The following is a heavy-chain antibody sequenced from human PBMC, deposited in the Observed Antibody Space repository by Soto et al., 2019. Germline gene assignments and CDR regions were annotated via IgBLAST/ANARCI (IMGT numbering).Heavy chain of an antibody. CDR3: ATDGAAGRVMCV. V-gene: IGHV3-21*01. CDR2: IDSTGSYI. CDR1: GLTFYTFG. D-gene: IGHD6-13*01. J-gene: IGHJ6*02. Sequence: EVQLVESGGGLVKPGGSLRLSCAASGLTFYTFGMNWVRQSPGKGLEWVSSIDSTGSYIDYADSVRGRLTISRDNARNLLFLQMNSLTAEDTAVYYCATDGAAGRVMCVWGQGTTVTVSS.